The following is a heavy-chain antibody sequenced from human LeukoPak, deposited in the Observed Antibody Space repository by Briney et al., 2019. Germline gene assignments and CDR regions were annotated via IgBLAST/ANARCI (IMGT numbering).Heavy chain of an antibody. D-gene: IGHD2-2*01. CDR2: IYSSGST. V-gene: IGHV4-4*07. J-gene: IGHJ2*01. CDR1: GGSISSYY. CDR3: ARGQYHLLYWYFDL. Sequence: SETLFLTCTVSGGSISSYYWSWIRQPAGKGLEWIGSIYSSGSTNYNPSLKSRVTMSVDTSKNQFSLKLSSVTAADTAVYYCARGQYHLLYWYFDLWGRGTLVTVSS.